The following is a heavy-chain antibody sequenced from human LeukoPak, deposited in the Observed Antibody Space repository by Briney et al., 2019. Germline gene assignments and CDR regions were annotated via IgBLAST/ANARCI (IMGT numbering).Heavy chain of an antibody. CDR3: ARRSGSYGYYYYYGMDV. CDR2: IYYSGST. Sequence: PSETLSLTCSVSGGSISSSSYYWGWIRQPPGRGLEWIVSIYYSGSTYYNPSLKSRVTISVDTSKNQFSLKLSSVTAADTAVYYCARRSGSYGYYYYYGMDVWGQGTTVTVSS. J-gene: IGHJ6*02. CDR1: GGSISSSSYY. V-gene: IGHV4-39*01. D-gene: IGHD1-26*01.